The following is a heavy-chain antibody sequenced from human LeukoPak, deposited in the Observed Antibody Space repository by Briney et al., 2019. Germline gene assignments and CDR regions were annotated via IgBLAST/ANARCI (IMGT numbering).Heavy chain of an antibody. Sequence: PSETLSLTCAVYGGSFSGYYWSWIRQPPGKGLEWIGVINHSGSTNYNPSLKSRVTISVDTSKNQFSLKLSSVTAADTAVYYCARADSSSAFDIWGQGTMVTVSS. D-gene: IGHD6-19*01. CDR3: ARADSSSAFDI. CDR1: GGSFSGYY. J-gene: IGHJ3*02. CDR2: INHSGST. V-gene: IGHV4-34*01.